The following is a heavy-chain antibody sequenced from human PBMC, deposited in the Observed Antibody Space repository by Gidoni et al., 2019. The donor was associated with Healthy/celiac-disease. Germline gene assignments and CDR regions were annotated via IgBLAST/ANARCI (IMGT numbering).Heavy chain of an antibody. J-gene: IGHJ1*01. CDR2: ISGSGGST. CDR1: GFTFRSSA. D-gene: IGHD2-15*01. CDR3: AKDRRSGGSWVEYFQH. Sequence: EVQLLESGGGLVQPGGSLRLSCAASGFTFRSSAMSWVRQAPGKGLEWVSAISGSGGSTYYADSVKGRFTISRDNSKNTLYLQMNSLRAEDTAVYYCAKDRRSGGSWVEYFQHWGQGTLVTVSS. V-gene: IGHV3-23*01.